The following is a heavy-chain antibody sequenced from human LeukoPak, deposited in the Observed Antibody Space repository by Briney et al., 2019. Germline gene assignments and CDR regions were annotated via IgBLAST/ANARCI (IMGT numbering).Heavy chain of an antibody. J-gene: IGHJ4*02. CDR2: IRGSGSPI. Sequence: PGGSLRLSCAATGFTFSSYSMSWVRQAPGKGLEWVAYIRGSGSPIYYADSVKGRFTISRDNAKNTLYLQMNSLRDEDTAVYYCGRDPDALDFWGPGTPVTVSP. CDR3: GRDPDALDF. CDR1: GFTFSSYS. V-gene: IGHV3-48*02.